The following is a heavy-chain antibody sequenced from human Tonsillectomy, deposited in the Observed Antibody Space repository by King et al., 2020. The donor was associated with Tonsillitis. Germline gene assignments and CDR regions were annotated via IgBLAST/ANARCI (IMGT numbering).Heavy chain of an antibody. D-gene: IGHD3-10*01. CDR1: GDSIWNYY. Sequence: QLQESGPGLVRPSETLSLTCSVSGDSIWNYYWSWLRQPPGKGLEWVGYFFYSGSTDSNPSLKSRVTMSMDMTKNQLSLNLNSVTAADTAVYYCARHVRVRGVPAYFDYWGRGILVTVSS. V-gene: IGHV4-59*08. CDR2: FFYSGST. J-gene: IGHJ4*02. CDR3: ARHVRVRGVPAYFDY.